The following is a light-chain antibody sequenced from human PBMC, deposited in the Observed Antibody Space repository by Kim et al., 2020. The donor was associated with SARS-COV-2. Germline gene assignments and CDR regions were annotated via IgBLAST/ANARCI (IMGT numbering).Light chain of an antibody. J-gene: IGLJ6*01. CDR2: NDN. CDR1: TSNVGINV. CDR3: ATWDDSLNGVV. V-gene: IGLV1-44*01. Sequence: GQRVTISCSGSTSNVGINVVNWYQQFPGTAPKVLIYNDNQRPAGVPDRFSGSKSGSSASLAISGLQSGDEADYHCATWDDSLNGVVFGGGTKVTVL.